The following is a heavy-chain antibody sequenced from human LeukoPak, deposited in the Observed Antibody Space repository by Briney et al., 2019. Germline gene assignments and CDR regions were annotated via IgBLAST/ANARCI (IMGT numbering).Heavy chain of an antibody. Sequence: GGSLRLSCAASGFTFSSYSMNWVRQAPGKGLEWVSSISSSSSYIYYADSVKGRITISRDNAKNSLHLQMNSLRGEDTAVYYCARDLGDYYGSGSYYNGLDYWGQGTLVTVSS. CDR3: ARDLGDYYGSGSYYNGLDY. J-gene: IGHJ4*02. D-gene: IGHD3-10*01. CDR2: ISSSSSYI. CDR1: GFTFSSYS. V-gene: IGHV3-21*01.